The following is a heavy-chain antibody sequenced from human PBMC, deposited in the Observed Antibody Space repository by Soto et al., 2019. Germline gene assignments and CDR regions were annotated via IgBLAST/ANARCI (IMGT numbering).Heavy chain of an antibody. CDR3: TSWHGYGDL. V-gene: IGHV3-23*01. CDR1: GFSFSTYG. CDR2: VRGGSGVT. D-gene: IGHD4-17*01. Sequence: EMQLLESGGGLVQPGGSLRLSCVVSGFSFSTYGVTWVRQAPGKGLEWVCGVRGGSGVTHYTDSVKGRFTISGDDSKNTVYLQMHSLRGEDTAVYYCTSWHGYGDLWGPGTLVSV. J-gene: IGHJ5*02.